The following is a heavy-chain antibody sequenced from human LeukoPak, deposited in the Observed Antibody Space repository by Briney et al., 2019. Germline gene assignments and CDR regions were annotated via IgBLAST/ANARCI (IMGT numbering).Heavy chain of an antibody. CDR3: ARGLAAAGNYYYYYYMDV. D-gene: IGHD6-13*01. Sequence: SETLSLTCTVSGGSISSYYWSWIRQPPGKGLGWVGYIYYSGSTNYNPSLKSRVTISVDTSKNQFSLKLSSVTAADTAVYYCARGLAAAGNYYYYYYMDVWGKGTTVTVSS. J-gene: IGHJ6*03. V-gene: IGHV4-59*12. CDR2: IYYSGST. CDR1: GGSISSYY.